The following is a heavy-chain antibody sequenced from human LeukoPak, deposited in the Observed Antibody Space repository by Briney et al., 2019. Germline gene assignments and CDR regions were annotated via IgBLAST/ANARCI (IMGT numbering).Heavy chain of an antibody. Sequence: GGSLRLSCAASGFTVSSNYMSWVRQAPGKGLEWVSVIYSGGSTYYADSVNGRFTISRDNSKNTLYLQMNSLRAEDTAVYYCARDQRFWFDPWGQGTLVTVSS. V-gene: IGHV3-53*01. J-gene: IGHJ5*02. CDR2: IYSGGST. CDR3: ARDQRFWFDP. CDR1: GFTVSSNY. D-gene: IGHD5-24*01.